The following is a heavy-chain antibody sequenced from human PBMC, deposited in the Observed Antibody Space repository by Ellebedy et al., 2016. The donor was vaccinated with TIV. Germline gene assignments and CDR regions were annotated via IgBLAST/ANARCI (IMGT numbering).Heavy chain of an antibody. CDR3: ARRENSGWGWVHFDL. CDR2: IYPGDSDT. D-gene: IGHD5-12*01. CDR1: GYSFTSYW. J-gene: IGHJ2*01. V-gene: IGHV5-51*01. Sequence: GESLKISXKGSGYSFTSYWIGWVRQMPGKGLEWMGIIYPGDSDTRYSPSFQGQVTISADKSISTAYLQWSSLKASDTAMYYCARRENSGWGWVHFDLWGRGTLVTVSS.